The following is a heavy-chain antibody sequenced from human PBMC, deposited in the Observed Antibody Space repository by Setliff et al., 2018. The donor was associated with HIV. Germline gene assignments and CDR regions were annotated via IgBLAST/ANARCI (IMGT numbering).Heavy chain of an antibody. V-gene: IGHV1-18*01. D-gene: IGHD1-26*01. CDR1: GYTFTSYG. J-gene: IGHJ6*02. CDR3: ARVSGGRPGNYYYAMDV. Sequence: GASVKVSCKASGYTFTSYGISWVRQAPGQGLEWMGWINTGNENTRYSQKFQGRVSIIRDTSANTAYMELTNLGSDDSAIYYCARVSGGRPGNYYYAMDVWGQGTTVTVSS. CDR2: INTGNENT.